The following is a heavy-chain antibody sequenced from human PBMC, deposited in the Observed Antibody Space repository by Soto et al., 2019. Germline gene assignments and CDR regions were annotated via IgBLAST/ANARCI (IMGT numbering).Heavy chain of an antibody. CDR3: AGDTYYYDSSGYPDY. Sequence: QVQLVESGGGVVQPGRSLRLSCAASGFTFSSYGMHWVRQAPGKGLEWVAVIWYDGSNKYYADSVKGRFTISRDNSKSTRYLQMNSLRAEDTAVYYCAGDTYYYDSSGYPDYWGQGTLVTVSS. V-gene: IGHV3-33*01. J-gene: IGHJ4*02. CDR2: IWYDGSNK. D-gene: IGHD3-22*01. CDR1: GFTFSSYG.